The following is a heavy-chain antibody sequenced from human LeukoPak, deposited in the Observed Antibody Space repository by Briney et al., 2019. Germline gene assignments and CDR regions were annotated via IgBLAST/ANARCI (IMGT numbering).Heavy chain of an antibody. V-gene: IGHV3-23*01. J-gene: IGHJ4*02. D-gene: IGHD6-19*01. Sequence: PGGSLRLSCAASGFTFSSYSMNWVRQAPGKGLEWVSAINGSGGSTYYADSVKGRFTISRDNSKNTLYLQMNSLRAEDTAVYYCAKLQQWLVLVFDYWGQGTLVTVSS. CDR3: AKLQQWLVLVFDY. CDR1: GFTFSSYS. CDR2: INGSGGST.